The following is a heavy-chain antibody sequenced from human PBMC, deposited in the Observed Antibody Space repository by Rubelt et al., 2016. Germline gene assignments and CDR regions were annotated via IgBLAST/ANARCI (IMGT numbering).Heavy chain of an antibody. Sequence: KASGYTFTSYDINWVRQATGQGLEWMGWMNPNSGNTGYAQKFQGRVTMTRNTSISTAYMELSSLRSEDTAVYYCARYDRRYDILTGYYTCEYFQHWGQGTLVTVSS. CDR1: GYTFTSYD. J-gene: IGHJ1*01. D-gene: IGHD3-9*01. CDR3: ARYDRRYDILTGYYTCEYFQH. CDR2: MNPNSGNT. V-gene: IGHV1-8*01.